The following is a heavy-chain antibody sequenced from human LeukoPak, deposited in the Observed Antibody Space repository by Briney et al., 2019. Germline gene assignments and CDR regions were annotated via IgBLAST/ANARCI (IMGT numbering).Heavy chain of an antibody. V-gene: IGHV3-49*04. CDR2: IRSKAYGGTT. J-gene: IGHJ4*02. D-gene: IGHD5-12*01. CDR3: TRDFFGSGYERTGFDY. CDR1: GFTFGDYA. Sequence: GRSLRLSCTASGFTFGDYAMSWVRQAPGKGLEWVGFIRSKAYGGTTEYAASVKGRFTISRDDSKSIAYLQMNSRKTEDTAVYYCTRDFFGSGYERTGFDYWGQGTLVTVSS.